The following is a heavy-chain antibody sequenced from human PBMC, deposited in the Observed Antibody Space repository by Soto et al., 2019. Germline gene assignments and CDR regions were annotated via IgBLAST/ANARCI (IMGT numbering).Heavy chain of an antibody. CDR2: MNPNSGNT. D-gene: IGHD6-19*01. CDR1: GYTFTSYD. Sequence: QVQLVQSGAEVKKPGASVKVSCKASGYTFTSYDINWVRQATGQGLEWMGWMNPNSGNTGYAQKFQGRVTMTSNTSISTAYMELSSLRSEDTAVYYCARKLGWQWPNSFDYWGQGTLVTVSS. V-gene: IGHV1-8*01. CDR3: ARKLGWQWPNSFDY. J-gene: IGHJ4*02.